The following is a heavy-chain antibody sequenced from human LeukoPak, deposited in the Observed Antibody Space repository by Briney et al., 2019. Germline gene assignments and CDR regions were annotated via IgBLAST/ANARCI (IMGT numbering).Heavy chain of an antibody. D-gene: IGHD2-15*01. V-gene: IGHV4-4*02. J-gene: IGHJ5*02. CDR1: GGSISSSNW. CDR2: ISHSGST. Sequence: SETLSLTCAVSGGSISSSNWWSWVRQPPGKGLEWIGEISHSGSTNYKPSLKSRVTILVDKSKKQFSLKLSSVTAADTAVYYCARGRGYCSGGSCSRRVQNWFDPWGQGTLVTVSS. CDR3: ARGRGYCSGGSCSRRVQNWFDP.